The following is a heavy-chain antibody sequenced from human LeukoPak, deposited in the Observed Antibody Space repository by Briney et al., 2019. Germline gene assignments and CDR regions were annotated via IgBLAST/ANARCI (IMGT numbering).Heavy chain of an antibody. Sequence: ASVKVSCKASGYTFINYYIHWVRQAPGQGLEWMGIINPSGGSTTYPQKFQGRVTMTRDMSTSTVYMDLSSLRSEDTAVYYCATDLWRAYTGYPPGTWGQGTLVTVSS. J-gene: IGHJ5*02. CDR2: INPSGGST. CDR1: GYTFINYY. CDR3: ATDLWRAYTGYPPGT. D-gene: IGHD5-12*01. V-gene: IGHV1-46*01.